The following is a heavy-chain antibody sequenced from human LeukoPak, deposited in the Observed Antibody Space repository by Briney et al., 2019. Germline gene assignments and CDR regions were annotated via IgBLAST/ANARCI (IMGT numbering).Heavy chain of an antibody. CDR1: GFTFSYYG. Sequence: QTGGSLRLSCAASGFTFSYYGMNWVRQAPGKGLEWVSGITGSGTSTYYADSVKGRFTISRDNSKNTLYLQMNSLRAEDTAVYYCAKFHGSVVYYFDYWGQGTLVTVSS. CDR3: AKFHGSVVYYFDY. V-gene: IGHV3-23*01. D-gene: IGHD3-10*01. J-gene: IGHJ4*02. CDR2: ITGSGTST.